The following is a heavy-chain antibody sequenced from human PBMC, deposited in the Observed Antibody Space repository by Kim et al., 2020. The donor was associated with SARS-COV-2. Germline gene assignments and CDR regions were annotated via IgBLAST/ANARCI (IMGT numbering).Heavy chain of an antibody. J-gene: IGHJ4*02. Sequence: LKSRVTISVDTSKNQFARKLSSVTAADTAVYYCAREGVDFVTATYYFDYWGQGTLVTVSS. D-gene: IGHD2-21*02. CDR3: AREGVDFVTATYYFDY. V-gene: IGHV4-31*02.